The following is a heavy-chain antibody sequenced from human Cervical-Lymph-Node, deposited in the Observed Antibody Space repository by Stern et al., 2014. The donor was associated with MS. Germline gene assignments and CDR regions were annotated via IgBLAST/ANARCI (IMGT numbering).Heavy chain of an antibody. CDR3: ARERQQYCNSEGCSYWYFDL. V-gene: IGHV4-4*02. D-gene: IGHD2/OR15-2a*01. CDR1: DGSVRSTNW. CDR2: ISHSRPC. J-gene: IGHJ2*01. Sequence: QVQLQESGPGLVKPSGTLSLTCAVSDGSVRSTNWWSWVRQSPGKGLEWIGNISHSRPCTYRPSIRSPLTISLDNPKNPLSLPLTSVTAADTAVYYCARERQQYCNSEGCSYWYFDLWGRGTLVTVSS.